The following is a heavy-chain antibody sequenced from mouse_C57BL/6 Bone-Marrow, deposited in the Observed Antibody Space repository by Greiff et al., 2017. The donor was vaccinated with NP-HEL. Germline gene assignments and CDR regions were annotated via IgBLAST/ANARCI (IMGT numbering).Heavy chain of an antibody. CDR3: ARGAGAFDD. D-gene: IGHD3-1*01. Sequence: VQLQQSGAELVRPGASVKLSCKASGYTFTDYYINWVKQRPGQGLEWIARIYPGSGNTYYNEKFKGKATLTAEKSSSTAYMQLSSLTSEDSAVYFCARGAGAFDDWGQGTTLTVSS. CDR1: GYTFTDYY. V-gene: IGHV1-76*01. CDR2: IYPGSGNT. J-gene: IGHJ2*01.